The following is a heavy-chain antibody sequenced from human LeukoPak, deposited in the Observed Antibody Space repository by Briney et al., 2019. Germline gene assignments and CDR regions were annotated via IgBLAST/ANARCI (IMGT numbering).Heavy chain of an antibody. CDR3: ARSASSGYYYDY. Sequence: GGSLRLSCAASGYTFSSYSMNWVRQAPGKGLEWVSYISSSSGTIYYADSVKGRFTISRDNAKNSLYLQMNSLRAEDTAVYYCARSASSGYYYDYWGQGALVTVSS. V-gene: IGHV3-48*01. D-gene: IGHD3-22*01. J-gene: IGHJ4*02. CDR1: GYTFSSYS. CDR2: ISSSSGTI.